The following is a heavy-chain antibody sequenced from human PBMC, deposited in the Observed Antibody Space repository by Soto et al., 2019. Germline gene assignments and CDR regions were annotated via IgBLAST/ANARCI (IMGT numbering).Heavy chain of an antibody. CDR1: GYTFTSYG. V-gene: IGHV1-3*01. CDR2: INAANGDT. D-gene: IGHD6-13*01. CDR3: VRRHVSATGIDWFDP. Sequence: ASVKVSCKASGYTFTSYGIHWVRQAPGQRLEWMGWINAANGDTKYSPKFQGRVTITRDTSASTAYMELSSLRSEDTAVYYCVRRHVSATGIDWFDPWGQGTRVTVSS. J-gene: IGHJ5*02.